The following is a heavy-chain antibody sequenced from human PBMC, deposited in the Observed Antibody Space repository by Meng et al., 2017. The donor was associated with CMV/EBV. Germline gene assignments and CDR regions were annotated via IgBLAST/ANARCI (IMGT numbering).Heavy chain of an antibody. CDR1: GFTFSSYS. J-gene: IGHJ4*02. V-gene: IGHV3-21*01. CDR2: ISSSSSYI. Sequence: DVLVVGSGGGLVKPGGSLRLSCAGSGFTFSSYSMNWVRQAPGKGLEWVSSISSSSSYIYYAVSVKGRFTISRDNANNSLYLQMNSLRAEDTAVYYCARGGYWGQGTLVTVSS. CDR3: ARGGY.